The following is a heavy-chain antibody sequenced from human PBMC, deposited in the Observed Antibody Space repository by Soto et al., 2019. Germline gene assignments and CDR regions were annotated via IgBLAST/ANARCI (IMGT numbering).Heavy chain of an antibody. V-gene: IGHV4-34*01. CDR2: INHSGST. Sequence: PSETLSLTCAVYGGSFSGYYWSWIRQPPGKGLEWIGEINHSGSTNYNPSLKSRVTISVDTSKNQFSLKLSSVTAADTAVYYCARSRKEYSSSSGRAYYYYYYGMDVWGQGTTVTVSS. CDR1: GGSFSGYY. CDR3: ARSRKEYSSSSGRAYYYYYYGMDV. J-gene: IGHJ6*02. D-gene: IGHD6-6*01.